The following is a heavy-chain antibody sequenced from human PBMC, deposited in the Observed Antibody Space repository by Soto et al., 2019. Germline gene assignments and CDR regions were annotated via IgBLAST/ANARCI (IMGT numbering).Heavy chain of an antibody. CDR2: IYPGDSDT. CDR1: GYSFTSYW. Sequence: SGYSFTSYWIGWVRQMPGKGLEWMGIIYPGDSDTRYSPSFQGQVTISADKSISTAYLQWSSLKASDTAMYYCARHQRITIFGVVTGMDVWGQGTTVTVSS. J-gene: IGHJ6*02. V-gene: IGHV5-51*01. D-gene: IGHD3-3*01. CDR3: ARHQRITIFGVVTGMDV.